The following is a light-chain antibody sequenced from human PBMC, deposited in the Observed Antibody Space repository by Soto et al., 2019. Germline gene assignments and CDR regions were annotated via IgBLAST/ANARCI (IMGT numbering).Light chain of an antibody. CDR2: DVN. CDR3: VSFAGGTYV. V-gene: IGLV2-8*01. Sequence: QSLLPPRPSAAGSPGPSYTISCTGTISDVGAYIFVSWYQQHPGKAPKLIVYDVNRRPPGVPDRFFGSKSGNTASLTVSGLQAADEADYYCVSFAGGTYVFGTGTKVTVL. CDR1: ISDVGAYIF. J-gene: IGLJ1*01.